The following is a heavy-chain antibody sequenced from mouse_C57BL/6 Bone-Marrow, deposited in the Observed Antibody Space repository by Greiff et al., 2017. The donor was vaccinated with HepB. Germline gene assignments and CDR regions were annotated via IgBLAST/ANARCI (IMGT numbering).Heavy chain of an antibody. J-gene: IGHJ4*01. CDR2: IYPGGGYT. D-gene: IGHD1-1*01. CDR3: AITTVPDYYAMDY. Sequence: VQLQESGAELVRPGTSVKMSCKASGYTFTNYWIGWAKQRPGHGLEWIGDIYPGGGYTNYNEKFKGKATLTADKSSSTAYMQFSSLTSEDSAIYYCAITTVPDYYAMDYWGQGTSVTVSS. V-gene: IGHV1-63*01. CDR1: GYTFTNYW.